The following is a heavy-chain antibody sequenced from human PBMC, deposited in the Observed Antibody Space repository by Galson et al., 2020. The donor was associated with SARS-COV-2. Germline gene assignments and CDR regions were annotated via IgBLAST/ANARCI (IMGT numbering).Heavy chain of an antibody. D-gene: IGHD3-16*01. V-gene: IGHV4-34*01. Sequence: SETLSLTCAVYGGSFSGYSWTWIRQAPGKGLEWIGEIKSGGDTKYSPSLSSRVTLSVDTSRNQFSLKLTSVSVADRALYFCARGRQGVVPSPVLGLGPCYSYYYMDVWGKGTTVIVSS. CDR1: GGSFSGYS. CDR3: ARGRQGVVPSPVLGLGPCYSYYYMDV. CDR2: IKSGGDT. J-gene: IGHJ6*03.